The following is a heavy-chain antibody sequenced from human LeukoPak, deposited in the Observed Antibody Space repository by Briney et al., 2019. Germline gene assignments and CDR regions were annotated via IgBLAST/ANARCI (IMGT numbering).Heavy chain of an antibody. V-gene: IGHV3-74*03. CDR1: GFTFSTFW. CDR3: GRHKAARAVYI. CDR2: VSDDGSTT. J-gene: IGHJ3*02. D-gene: IGHD2-15*01. Sequence: GGSLRLSCAASGFTFSTFWMHWVRQAPGKGLVWDSRVSDDGSTTTYADSVKGRFTISRDNAKNTLYLQMNSLRPEDTAVYYCGRHKAARAVYIWGQGTMVIVSS.